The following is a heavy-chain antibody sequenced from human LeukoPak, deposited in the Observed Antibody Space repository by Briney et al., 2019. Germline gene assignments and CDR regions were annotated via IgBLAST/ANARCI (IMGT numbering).Heavy chain of an antibody. CDR3: ARGEYNWNYSCLGY. D-gene: IGHD1-7*01. CDR1: GYTFTRYG. J-gene: IGHJ4*02. V-gene: IGHV1-46*01. Sequence: ASVKVSCKASGYTFTRYGISWVRQAPGQGLEWMGIINPSGGSTSYAQKFQGRVTVTRDMSTSTVYMELSSLRSEDTAVYYCARGEYNWNYSCLGYWGQGTLVTVSS. CDR2: INPSGGST.